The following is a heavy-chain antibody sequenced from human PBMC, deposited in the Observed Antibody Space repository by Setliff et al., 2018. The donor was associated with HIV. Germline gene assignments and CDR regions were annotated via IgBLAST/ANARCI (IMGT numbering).Heavy chain of an antibody. V-gene: IGHV4-59*11. CDR1: GGSISSHY. CDR2: IYYSGST. CDR3: ARDQTYYNGSGTGSWCFDL. J-gene: IGHJ2*01. D-gene: IGHD3-10*01. Sequence: PSETLSLTCTVSGGSISSHYWSWIRQPPGKGLEWIGYIYYSGSTKYNPSLKSRVTISVDTSKNQFSLKLRSVTAADTAVYYCARDQTYYNGSGTGSWCFDLWGRGSLVTVSS.